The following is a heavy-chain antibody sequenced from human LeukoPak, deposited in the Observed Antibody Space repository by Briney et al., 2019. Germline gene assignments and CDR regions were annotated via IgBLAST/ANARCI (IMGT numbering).Heavy chain of an antibody. Sequence: ASVKVSCEASGYTFTSYAMHWVRQAPGQRLEWMGWINAGNGNTKYSQKFQGRVTITRDTSASTAYMELSSLRSEDTAVYYCARDPDYGDYYFDYWGQGTLVTVSS. CDR2: INAGNGNT. CDR1: GYTFTSYA. CDR3: ARDPDYGDYYFDY. J-gene: IGHJ4*02. D-gene: IGHD4-17*01. V-gene: IGHV1-3*01.